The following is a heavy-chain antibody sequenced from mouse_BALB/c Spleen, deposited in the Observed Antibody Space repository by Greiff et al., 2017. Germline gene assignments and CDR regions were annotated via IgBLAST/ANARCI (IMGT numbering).Heavy chain of an antibody. CDR1: GFTFSSFG. CDR2: ISSGSSTI. V-gene: IGHV5-17*02. D-gene: IGHD2-10*01. J-gene: IGHJ4*01. CDR3: ARSAYYGISYAMDY. Sequence: EVKLVESGGGLVQPGGSRKLSCAASGFTFSSFGMHWVRQAPEKGLEWVAYISSGSSTIYYADTVKGRFTISRDNPKNTLFLQMTSLRSEDTATYYCARSAYYGISYAMDYWGQGTSVTVSS.